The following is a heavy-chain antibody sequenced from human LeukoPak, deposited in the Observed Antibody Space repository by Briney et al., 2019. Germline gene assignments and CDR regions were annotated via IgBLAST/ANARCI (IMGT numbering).Heavy chain of an antibody. V-gene: IGHV4-34*01. Sequence: SETLSLTCAVYGGSFTGYYWSWIRQSPGRGLQWIAEVNHRGDTNYNPSVKGRVTISVDTSKNQFSLKVTSLTAADTAVYYCARGPTISETGYFDYWGQGTLVTVSS. CDR2: VNHRGDT. CDR1: GGSFTGYY. D-gene: IGHD1-1*01. CDR3: ARGPTISETGYFDY. J-gene: IGHJ4*03.